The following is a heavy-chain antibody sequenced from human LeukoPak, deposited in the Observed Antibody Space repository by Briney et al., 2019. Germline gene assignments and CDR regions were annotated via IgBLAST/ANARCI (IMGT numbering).Heavy chain of an antibody. V-gene: IGHV1-46*01. CDR1: GYTFTSYY. D-gene: IGHD2-15*01. CDR2: INPYDGTT. J-gene: IGHJ4*02. CDR3: AGDLLAPDC. Sequence: ASVKVSCKASGYTFTSYYIHWVRQAPGQGLEWVGAINPYDGTTTYAQKLQGRVTMTRDTSTTTVYMELYSLRSDDTAVYRCAGDLLAPDCWGQGTLVTVSS.